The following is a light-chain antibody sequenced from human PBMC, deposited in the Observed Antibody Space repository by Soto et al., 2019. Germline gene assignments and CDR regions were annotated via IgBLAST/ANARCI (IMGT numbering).Light chain of an antibody. CDR3: SSYTTSSTQV. CDR1: SSDIGGYKH. CDR2: EVS. V-gene: IGLV2-14*01. Sequence: QSALTQPASVSGSPGQSITISCTGTSSDIGGYKHVSWYQKPPGKAPKLMIYEVSNRPSGVSNRFSGSKSGNTASLTISGLQAEDEADYYCSSYTTSSTQVFGTGTKLTVL. J-gene: IGLJ1*01.